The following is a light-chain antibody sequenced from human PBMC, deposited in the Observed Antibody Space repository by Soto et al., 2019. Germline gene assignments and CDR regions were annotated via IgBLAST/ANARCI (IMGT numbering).Light chain of an antibody. J-gene: IGKJ2*01. V-gene: IGKV3-20*01. CDR2: GAS. CDR3: QHYGTSPHNT. CDR1: QSVRSDY. Sequence: EVVLTQSPGTLSLSPGERATLSCRANQSVRSDYLAWYQQKPGLAPRLLIYGASSRATGIPDRFSGSGSGTDFTLTISSLEPEDFAVYYCQHYGTSPHNTFGQGTKLQIK.